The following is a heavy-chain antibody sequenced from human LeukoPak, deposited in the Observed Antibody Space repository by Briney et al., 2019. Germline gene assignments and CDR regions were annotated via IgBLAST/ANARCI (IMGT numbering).Heavy chain of an antibody. CDR1: GYTFTSYA. CDR2: ITAYNDNT. CDR3: DLRRGSSSWYVSGGDY. D-gene: IGHD6-13*01. Sequence: ASVKVSCKASGYTFTSYAISWVRQAPGQGLEWMGWITAYNDNTYYAQKLQGRVTMTTDTSTSTAYMELRSLRSDDTAVYARDLRRGSSSWYVSGGDYWGQGTLVTVSS. V-gene: IGHV1-18*01. J-gene: IGHJ4*02.